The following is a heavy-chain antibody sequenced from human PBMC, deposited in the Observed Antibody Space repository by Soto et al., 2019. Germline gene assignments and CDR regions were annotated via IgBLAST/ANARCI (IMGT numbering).Heavy chain of an antibody. J-gene: IGHJ5*02. V-gene: IGHV4-39*01. Sequence: PSETLSLTCTVSGDSIISSDCYWGWDRQPPGKGVEWIGSIFYLGSSYYNPSLKSRVTMSVDTSKNQFSLRLRSVTAADTALYFCARHSLALRKNNWFDPWGQGIMVTVSS. CDR2: IFYLGSS. CDR1: GDSIISSDCY. CDR3: ARHSLALRKNNWFDP. D-gene: IGHD3-3*02.